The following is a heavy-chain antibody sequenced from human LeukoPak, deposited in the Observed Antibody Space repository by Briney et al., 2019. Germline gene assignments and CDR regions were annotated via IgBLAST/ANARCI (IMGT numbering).Heavy chain of an antibody. D-gene: IGHD3-3*01. V-gene: IGHV1-18*01. Sequence: ASVKVSCKASGYTFTSYGISWVRQAPGQGLEWMGWISAYNGNTNYAQKLQGRVTMTTDTSTSTAYMGLRSLRSDDTAVYYCARVEVTIFGVVINLQHYYMDVWGKGTTVTVSS. CDR2: ISAYNGNT. CDR1: GYTFTSYG. CDR3: ARVEVTIFGVVINLQHYYMDV. J-gene: IGHJ6*03.